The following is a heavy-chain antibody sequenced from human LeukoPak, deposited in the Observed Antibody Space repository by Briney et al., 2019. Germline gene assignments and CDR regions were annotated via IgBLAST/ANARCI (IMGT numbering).Heavy chain of an antibody. CDR2: INPILGTA. CDR3: ARDLGIAAACTAY. J-gene: IGHJ4*02. V-gene: IGHV1-69*01. Sequence: SVKVSCKASGGTFSRYAISGVRQAPGKGGEGMGGINPILGTANYAQKFQGRVTITPAESTSTAYMELSSLRSEDTAVYYCARDLGIAAACTAYWGQGTLVTVSS. D-gene: IGHD6-13*01. CDR1: GGTFSRYA.